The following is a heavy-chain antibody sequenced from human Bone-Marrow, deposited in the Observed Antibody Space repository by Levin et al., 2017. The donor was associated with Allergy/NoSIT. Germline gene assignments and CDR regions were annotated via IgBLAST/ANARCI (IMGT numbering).Heavy chain of an antibody. V-gene: IGHV1-69*06. CDR3: ARSGGHIEQWLVPEYWYFDL. CDR1: GGTFSSYA. D-gene: IGHD6-19*01. CDR2: IIPIFGTA. Sequence: SVKVSCKASGGTFSSYAISWVRQAPGQGLEWMGGIIPIFGTANYAQKFQGRVTITADKSTSTAYMELSSLRSEDTAVYYCARSGGHIEQWLVPEYWYFDLWGRGTLVTVSS. J-gene: IGHJ2*01.